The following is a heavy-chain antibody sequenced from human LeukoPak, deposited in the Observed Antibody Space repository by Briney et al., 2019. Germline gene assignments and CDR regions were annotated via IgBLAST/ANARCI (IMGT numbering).Heavy chain of an antibody. CDR1: GGSFSGYY. J-gene: IGHJ3*02. CDR3: ARGVYGDPINDAFDI. CDR2: INHSGST. V-gene: IGHV4-34*01. D-gene: IGHD4-17*01. Sequence: PSETLSLTCAVYGGSFSGYYWSWIRQPPGKGLEWIGEINHSGSTNYNPSLKSRVTISVDTSKNQFSLKLSSVTAADTAVYYCARGVYGDPINDAFDIWGQGTMVTVSS.